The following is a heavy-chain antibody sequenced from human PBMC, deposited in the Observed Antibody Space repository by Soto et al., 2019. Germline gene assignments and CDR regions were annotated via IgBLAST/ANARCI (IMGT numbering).Heavy chain of an antibody. V-gene: IGHV1-3*05. CDR3: ASSIVVVTALDY. CDR2: INAGNGNT. CDR1: GYTFTSYA. Sequence: QVQLVQSGAEEKKPGASVKVSCKASGYTFTSYAMHWVRQAPGQRLEWMGWINAGNGNTKYSQKFQGRVTITRDTSASTAYMELSSLRSEDTPVYYCASSIVVVTALDYWGQGTPVPVSS. J-gene: IGHJ4*02. D-gene: IGHD2-21*02.